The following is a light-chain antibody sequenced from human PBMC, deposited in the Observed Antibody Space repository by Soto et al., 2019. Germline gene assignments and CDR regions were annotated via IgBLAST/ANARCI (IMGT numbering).Light chain of an antibody. V-gene: IGLV2-14*01. Sequence: QSVLTQPATVSGSPGQLISICCTGTSSDVAIYNSVSWYKQQPGKAPKLMIYQVTNRPSGVSNRFSGSRSGNTASLTISGLQAEDEADYYCSSYSDSSNGDFGTGTKVTV. CDR2: QVT. CDR3: SSYSDSSNGD. J-gene: IGLJ1*01. CDR1: SSDVAIYNS.